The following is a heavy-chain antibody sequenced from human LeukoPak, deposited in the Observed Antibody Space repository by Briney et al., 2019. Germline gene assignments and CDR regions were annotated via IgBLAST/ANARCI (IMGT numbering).Heavy chain of an antibody. V-gene: IGHV3-48*03. CDR1: GFTFSSYE. D-gene: IGHD6-13*01. Sequence: GGSPRLSCAASGFTFSSYEMNWVRQAPGKGLEWVSYISSSGSTIYYADSVKGRFTISRDSAKNSLYLQMNSLRAEDTAVYYCARDSGYSSSWYGYYYGMDVWGQGTTVTVSS. CDR2: ISSSGSTI. J-gene: IGHJ6*02. CDR3: ARDSGYSSSWYGYYYGMDV.